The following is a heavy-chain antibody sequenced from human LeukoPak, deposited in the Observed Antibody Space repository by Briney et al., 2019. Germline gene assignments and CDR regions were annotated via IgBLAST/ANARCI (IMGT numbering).Heavy chain of an antibody. V-gene: IGHV1-2*02. Sequence: GASVKVSCKASGYTFTDYYMHWVRQAPGQGLEWMGWINPNGGGTSYAQKFQGRVTMTRDTSISTAYMDLSRLRSDDTAVYYCARAGIWDYDDTSGYHNAAFDIWGQGTMVTVSS. D-gene: IGHD3-22*01. CDR2: INPNGGGT. CDR3: ARAGIWDYDDTSGYHNAAFDI. CDR1: GYTFTDYY. J-gene: IGHJ3*02.